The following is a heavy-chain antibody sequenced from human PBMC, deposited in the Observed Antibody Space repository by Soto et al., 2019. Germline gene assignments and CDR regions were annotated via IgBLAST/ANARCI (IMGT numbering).Heavy chain of an antibody. D-gene: IGHD2-15*01. CDR3: ARVSSSIVVVPDYGMDV. Sequence: QVQLVQSGVEVKKPGASVKVSGKASVAPFISHVISWVRQAHGQGRVWMGWISGKTGNTNNAQKLQGRVTLTKDTSTSTAYMELRSLRSDDTAVYYCARVSSSIVVVPDYGMDVWGQGTTVTVSS. V-gene: IGHV1-18*04. J-gene: IGHJ6*02. CDR1: VAPFISHV. CDR2: ISGKTGNT.